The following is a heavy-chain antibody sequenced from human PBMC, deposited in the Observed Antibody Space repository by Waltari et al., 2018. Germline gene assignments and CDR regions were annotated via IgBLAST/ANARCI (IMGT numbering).Heavy chain of an antibody. D-gene: IGHD6-13*01. J-gene: IGHJ4*02. CDR1: AYTFTSYD. Sequence: QVQLVQSGAEVKKPGASVQVSCKASAYTFTSYDIHWVRQATGQGLAWMGWMNPNSGNTGYAQKFQGRVTITRNTSISTAYMELSSLRSEDTAVYYCARRGSSWYYFDYWGQGTLVTVSS. CDR3: ARRGSSWYYFDY. CDR2: MNPNSGNT. V-gene: IGHV1-8*03.